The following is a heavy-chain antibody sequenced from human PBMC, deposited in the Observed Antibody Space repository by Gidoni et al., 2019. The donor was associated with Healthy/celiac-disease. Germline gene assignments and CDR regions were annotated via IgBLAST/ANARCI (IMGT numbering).Heavy chain of an antibody. V-gene: IGHV3-23*01. D-gene: IGHD4-17*01. CDR1: GFPFTRYA. CDR2: SSGSGGRT. J-gene: IGHJ3*02. CDR3: AKDGRAWRHGEFRDAFDI. Sequence: EVQMLESGGGLVQPGGSLRLSCAASGFPFTRYALSWVCQPPGKGREWVSVSSGSGGRTYDADSVKGRFTIYRDNSKNTLYLQMNSLGAEDTAVYYCAKDGRAWRHGEFRDAFDIWGQGTMVTVSS.